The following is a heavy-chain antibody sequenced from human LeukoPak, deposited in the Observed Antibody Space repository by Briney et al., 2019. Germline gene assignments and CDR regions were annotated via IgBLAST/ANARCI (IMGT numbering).Heavy chain of an antibody. CDR3: ARGPRYCSSTSCQGEGFDP. CDR2: MNPNSGNT. J-gene: IGHJ5*02. CDR1: GYTFTSYD. Sequence: ASVKVSCKASGYTFTSYDINWVRQATGQGLEWKGWMNPNSGNTGYAQKFQGRVTMTRNTSISTAYMELSSLRSEDTAVYYCARGPRYCSSTSCQGEGFDPWGQGTLVTVSS. D-gene: IGHD2-2*01. V-gene: IGHV1-8*01.